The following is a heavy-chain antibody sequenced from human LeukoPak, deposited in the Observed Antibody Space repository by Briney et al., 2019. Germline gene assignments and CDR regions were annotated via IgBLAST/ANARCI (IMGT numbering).Heavy chain of an antibody. D-gene: IGHD3-10*01. V-gene: IGHV3-30*03. J-gene: IGHJ4*02. CDR3: ARDNYGSGSYSDY. CDR1: GFTFSSYG. CDR2: ISYDGSNK. Sequence: RSGGSLRLSCAASGFTFSSYGMHWVRQAPGKGLEWVAVISYDGSNKYYADSVKGRFTISRDNSKNTLYLQMNSLRAEDTAVYYCARDNYGSGSYSDYWGQGTLVTVSS.